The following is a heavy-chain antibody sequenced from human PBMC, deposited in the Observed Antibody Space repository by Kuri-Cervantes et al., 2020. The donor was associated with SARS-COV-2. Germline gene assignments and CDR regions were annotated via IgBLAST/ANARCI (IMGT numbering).Heavy chain of an antibody. CDR2: SSSSSSYI. D-gene: IGHD3-10*01. V-gene: IGHV3-21*01. CDR1: GFTFRSYS. J-gene: IGHJ3*02. CDR3: ARDRPSNYYGSGSSLDAFDI. Sequence: GESLKISCAASGFTFRSYSMNWVRQAPGKGLEWVSSSSSSSSYIYYADSVKGRFTISRDNAKNSLYLQMNSLRAEDTAVYYCARDRPSNYYGSGSSLDAFDIWGQGTMVTVSS.